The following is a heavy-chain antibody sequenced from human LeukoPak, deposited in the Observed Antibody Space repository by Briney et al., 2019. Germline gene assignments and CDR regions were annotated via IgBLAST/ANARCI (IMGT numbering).Heavy chain of an antibody. CDR1: GGSISSYY. CDR3: ARQDQDFDY. Sequence: SETLSLTCTVSGGSISSYYWSWIRQPPGKGLEWIGYIYYSGSTNYNPSLKSRVTISVDTSKSQFSLKLSSVTAADTAVYYCARQDQDFDYWGQGTLVTVSS. CDR2: IYYSGST. V-gene: IGHV4-59*08. J-gene: IGHJ4*02.